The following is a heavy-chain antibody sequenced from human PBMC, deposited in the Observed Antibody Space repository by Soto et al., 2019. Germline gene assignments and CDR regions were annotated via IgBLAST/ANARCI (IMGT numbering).Heavy chain of an antibody. Sequence: QVQLVQSGAEVKKPGASGKVSGKASGYTFTSYGISWVRQAPGQGLEWRGWISAYNGNTNYAQKLQGRVTMTTATSTSTAYMKLRSLRSDDTAVYYCAREGRLRWQTFDLWGRGTLVTVSS. CDR1: GYTFTSYG. D-gene: IGHD4-17*01. CDR3: AREGRLRWQTFDL. V-gene: IGHV1-18*01. J-gene: IGHJ2*01. CDR2: ISAYNGNT.